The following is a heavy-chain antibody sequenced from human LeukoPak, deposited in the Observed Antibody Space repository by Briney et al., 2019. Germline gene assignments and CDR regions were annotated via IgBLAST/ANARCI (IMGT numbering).Heavy chain of an antibody. CDR1: GSRFTTHW. V-gene: IGHV5-51*01. J-gene: IGHJ4*02. Sequence: GESLKISCKGSGSRFTTHWIGWVRPLPGKGLEWMGLIFPGDSETIYSPSFQGQVTISADKSINTAYLRWSSLKASDTAMYYCATSESQTRFDYWGQGTLVTVSS. CDR2: IFPGDSET. CDR3: ATSESQTRFDY. D-gene: IGHD1/OR15-1a*01.